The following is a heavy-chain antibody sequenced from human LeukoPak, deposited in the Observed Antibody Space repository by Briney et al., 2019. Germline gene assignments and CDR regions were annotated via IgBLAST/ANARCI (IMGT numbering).Heavy chain of an antibody. J-gene: IGHJ4*02. CDR1: GFTFSNYW. Sequence: GGSLRLSCAAYGFTFSNYWMHWVRQAPGKGLVWVSRINSDGSSTTSADSVKGRFTISRDNAKNTLYLQMNSLRAEDTAVYYCAKGGATVIDYWGQGTLVTVSS. CDR3: AKGGATVIDY. D-gene: IGHD4-17*01. CDR2: INSDGSST. V-gene: IGHV3-74*01.